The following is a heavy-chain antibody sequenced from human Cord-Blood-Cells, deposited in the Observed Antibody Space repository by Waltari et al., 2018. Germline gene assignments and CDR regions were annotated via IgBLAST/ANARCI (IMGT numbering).Heavy chain of an antibody. CDR3: AADLRYYYGMDV. CDR1: GFTLTSPA. J-gene: IGHJ6*02. V-gene: IGHV1-58*01. CDR2: IVVGSGNT. Sequence: QMQLVQSGHEVTKPGTPVKLSCKASGFTLTSPAAPWVRQARGQRLEWIGWIVVGSGNTNDAQKFQARVTITRDMSTSTAYMELSSLRSEDTAVYYWAADLRYYYGMDVWGQGTTVTVSS.